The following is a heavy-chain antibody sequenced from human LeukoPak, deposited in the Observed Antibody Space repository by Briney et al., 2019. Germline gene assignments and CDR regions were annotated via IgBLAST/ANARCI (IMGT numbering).Heavy chain of an antibody. Sequence: PGGSLRLSCAASGFTFSSYAMNWVRQAPGKGLEWVSAISGSGGTTYYADSVKGRFTISRDNSKNTLYLQMNSLRAEDTAVYYCAKEERLQNIVEVVAAAYYFDYWGQGTLVTVSS. J-gene: IGHJ4*02. CDR3: AKEERLQNIVEVVAAAYYFDY. CDR1: GFTFSSYA. D-gene: IGHD2-15*01. V-gene: IGHV3-23*01. CDR2: ISGSGGTT.